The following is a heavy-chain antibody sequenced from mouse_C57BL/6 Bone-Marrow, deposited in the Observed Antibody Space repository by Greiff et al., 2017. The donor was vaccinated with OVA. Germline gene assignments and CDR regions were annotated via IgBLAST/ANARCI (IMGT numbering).Heavy chain of an antibody. CDR3: TTYGSSHWYFDV. J-gene: IGHJ1*03. CDR2: IDPENGDT. Sequence: EVMLVESGAELVRPGASVKLSCTASGFNIKDDYMHWVKQRPEQGLEWIGWIDPENGDTEYASKFQGKATITADTSSNTAYLQLSSLTSEDTAVYYCTTYGSSHWYFDVWGTGTTVTVSS. V-gene: IGHV14-4*01. D-gene: IGHD1-1*01. CDR1: GFNIKDDY.